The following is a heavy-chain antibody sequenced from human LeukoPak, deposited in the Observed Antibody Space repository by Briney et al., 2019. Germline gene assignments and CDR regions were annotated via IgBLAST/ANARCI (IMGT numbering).Heavy chain of an antibody. D-gene: IGHD5-12*01. CDR1: GFIFSSYW. V-gene: IGHV4-4*02. CDR3: ASPRVATITDAFDI. J-gene: IGHJ3*02. CDR2: INHSGST. Sequence: PGGSLRLSCAASGFIFSSYWMSWIRQPPGKGLEWIGEINHSGSTNYNPSLKSRVTISVDKSKNQFSLKLSSVTAADTAVYYCASPRVATITDAFDIWGQGTMVTVSS.